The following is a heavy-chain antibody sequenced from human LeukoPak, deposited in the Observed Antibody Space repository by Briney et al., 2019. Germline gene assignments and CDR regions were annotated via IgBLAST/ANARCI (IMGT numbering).Heavy chain of an antibody. CDR3: ARSRFIAAAPDY. D-gene: IGHD6-13*01. CDR1: GFTFSDYY. V-gene: IGHV3-11*04. J-gene: IGHJ4*02. CDR2: ISGSGTTI. Sequence: GGSLRLSCAASGFTFSDYYMCWIRQTPGKGLEWVSYISGSGTTIHYADSVKGRFTISRDNAKNSLFLQMNSLRADDTAVYYCARSRFIAAAPDYWGQGTLVTVSS.